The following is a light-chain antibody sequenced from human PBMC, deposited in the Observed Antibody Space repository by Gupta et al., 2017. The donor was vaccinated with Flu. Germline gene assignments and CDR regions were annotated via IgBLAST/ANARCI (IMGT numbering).Light chain of an antibody. CDR3: QSYESSLSTWV. Sequence: QPFLTQQPSVSAAPALRVTISCTGNSSNIGAGYDVHWYQQLPGTAPKLLIYGNNNRPSGVPDRFSGSKSGTSASLAITGLQAEEEADYYCQSYESSLSTWVFGGGTKLTVL. V-gene: IGLV1-40*01. J-gene: IGLJ3*02. CDR1: SSNIGAGYD. CDR2: GNN.